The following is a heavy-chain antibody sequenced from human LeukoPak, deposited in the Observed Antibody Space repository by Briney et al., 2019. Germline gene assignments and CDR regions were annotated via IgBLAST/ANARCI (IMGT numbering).Heavy chain of an antibody. J-gene: IGHJ4*02. CDR3: ARNRDSSGWYDFDY. CDR2: IYSGGST. D-gene: IGHD6-19*01. CDR1: GFTVSSNY. Sequence: GGSLRLSCAASGFTVSSNYMSWVRQAPGKGLEWVSVIYSGGSTYYADSVKGRFTISRDNSKNTLYLQMNSLRAEDTAVYFCARNRDSSGWYDFDYWGQGTLVTVSS. V-gene: IGHV3-53*01.